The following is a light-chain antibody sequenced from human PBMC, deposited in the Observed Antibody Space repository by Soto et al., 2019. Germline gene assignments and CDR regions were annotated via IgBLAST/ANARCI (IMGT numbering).Light chain of an antibody. V-gene: IGKV4-1*01. Sequence: DIVMTQSPDSLAVSLGERATINCKSSQSVLYSSNNKNYLAWYQQKPGQPPKLLIYWASTRESGVPDRFSGSGSGSDFTLTISSLQAEDVAAYYCQHRSAFGPGTKVDIK. CDR1: QSVLYSSNNKNY. CDR3: QHRSA. CDR2: WAS. J-gene: IGKJ3*01.